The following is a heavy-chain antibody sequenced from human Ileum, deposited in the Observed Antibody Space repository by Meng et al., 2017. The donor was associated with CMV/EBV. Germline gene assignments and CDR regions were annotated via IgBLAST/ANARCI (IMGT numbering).Heavy chain of an antibody. CDR3: AREENTVNQFEY. J-gene: IGHJ4*02. CDR2: INAGGST. Sequence: QVHLQESGPGLVKPSETLSLTCAVSGGSISTYYWTWVRQPAGKGLEWIGRINAGGSTNDNPSLKSRVTMSVDTSKNQFSLKVTSVTAAGTAVYYCAREENTVNQFEYWGQGTLVTVSS. D-gene: IGHD4-17*01. CDR1: GGSISTYY. V-gene: IGHV4-4*07.